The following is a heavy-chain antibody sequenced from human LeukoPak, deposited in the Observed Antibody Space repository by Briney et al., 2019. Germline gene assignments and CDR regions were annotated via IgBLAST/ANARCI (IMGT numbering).Heavy chain of an antibody. CDR3: ARDDYFDSSGYYYDY. D-gene: IGHD3-22*01. Sequence: ASVKVSCKASGYTFTSYGISWVRQAPGQGLEWMGIINPSGGSTSYAQKFQGRVTVTRDMSTSTVYMELSSLRSEDTAVYYCARDDYFDSSGYYYDYWGQGTLVTVSS. CDR1: GYTFTSYG. V-gene: IGHV1-46*01. J-gene: IGHJ4*02. CDR2: INPSGGST.